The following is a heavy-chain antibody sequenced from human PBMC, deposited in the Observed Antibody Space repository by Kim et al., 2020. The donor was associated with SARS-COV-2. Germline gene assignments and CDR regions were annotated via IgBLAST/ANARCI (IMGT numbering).Heavy chain of an antibody. CDR3: AKDGGNYVRYYYYYMDV. V-gene: IGHV3-30*18. CDR2: ISYDGSNK. D-gene: IGHD1-7*01. CDR1: GFTFSSYG. J-gene: IGHJ6*03. Sequence: GGSLRLSCAASGFTFSSYGMHWVRQAPGKGLEWVAVISYDGSNKYYADSVKGRFTISRDNSKNTLYLQMNSLRAEDTAVYYCAKDGGNYVRYYYYYMDVWGKGTTVTVSS.